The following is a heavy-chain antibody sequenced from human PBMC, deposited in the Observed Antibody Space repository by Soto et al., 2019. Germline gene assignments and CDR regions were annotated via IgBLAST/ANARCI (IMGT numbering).Heavy chain of an antibody. Sequence: QVQLVQSGAEVKKPGSSVKVSCKASGGTFSSYALSWVRQAPGQGLEWMGGIIPIFGTANYAQKFQGRVTITADESTSTAYMELSSLRSEDTAVYYCARVLWSGYYYYYYYDMDVCGQGTTVTVSS. J-gene: IGHJ6*02. D-gene: IGHD3-3*01. CDR2: IIPIFGTA. CDR1: GGTFSSYA. CDR3: ARVLWSGYYYYYYYDMDV. V-gene: IGHV1-69*01.